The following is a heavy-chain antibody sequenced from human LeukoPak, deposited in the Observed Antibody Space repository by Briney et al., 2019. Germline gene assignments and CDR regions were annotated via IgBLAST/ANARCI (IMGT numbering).Heavy chain of an antibody. V-gene: IGHV4-39*01. Sequence: SETLSLTCSVSGDSVSRSDSYWDWIRQPPGKGLEWIGTIYYTGRTYYSPSLESRVTMSVDTSNNQFSLNLGSVTAADTAVYYCARRRYYDGSGYLEWGQGTLLSVSS. CDR3: ARRRYYDGSGYLE. D-gene: IGHD3-22*01. CDR2: IYYTGRT. CDR1: GDSVSRSDSY. J-gene: IGHJ1*01.